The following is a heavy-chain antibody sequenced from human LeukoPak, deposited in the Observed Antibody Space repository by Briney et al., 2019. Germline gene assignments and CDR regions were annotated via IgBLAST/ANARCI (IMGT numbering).Heavy chain of an antibody. CDR3: AKRGVVIRVILVGFHKEAYYFDS. CDR1: GITLSNYG. V-gene: IGHV3-23*01. Sequence: GGSLRLSCAVSGITLSNYGMTWVRHAPGKGLEWVAGISDTGGRTNYADSVKGRFTISRANAKHTLYLQMKSLRAEDTAVYFCAKRGVVIRVILVGFHKEAYYFDSWGQGALVTVSS. CDR2: ISDTGGRT. D-gene: IGHD3-22*01. J-gene: IGHJ4*02.